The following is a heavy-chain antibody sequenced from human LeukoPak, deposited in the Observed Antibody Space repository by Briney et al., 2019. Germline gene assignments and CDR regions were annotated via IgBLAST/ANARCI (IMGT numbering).Heavy chain of an antibody. D-gene: IGHD6-19*01. CDR3: ARREAVAGPNDYYYYGMDV. Sequence: SVKVSCKASGGTFSSYAISWVRQAPGQGLEWMGGIIPVFGTANYAQKFQGRVTITADESTSTAYMELSSLRSEDTAVYYCARREAVAGPNDYYYYGMDVWGQGTTVTVSS. J-gene: IGHJ6*02. CDR1: GGTFSSYA. V-gene: IGHV1-69*13. CDR2: IIPVFGTA.